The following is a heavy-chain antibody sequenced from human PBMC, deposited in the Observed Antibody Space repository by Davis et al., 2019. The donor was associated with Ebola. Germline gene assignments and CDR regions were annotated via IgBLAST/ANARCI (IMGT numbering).Heavy chain of an antibody. Sequence: ASVKVSCKASGYTFTGYYMHWVRQAPGQGLEWMGWINPNSGGTNYAQKFQGRVTITRDTSASTAYMELSSLRSEDTAVYYCARDGYDLVYYYGMDVWGQGTTVTVSS. CDR1: GYTFTGYY. D-gene: IGHD5-12*01. V-gene: IGHV1-2*02. J-gene: IGHJ6*02. CDR3: ARDGYDLVYYYGMDV. CDR2: INPNSGGT.